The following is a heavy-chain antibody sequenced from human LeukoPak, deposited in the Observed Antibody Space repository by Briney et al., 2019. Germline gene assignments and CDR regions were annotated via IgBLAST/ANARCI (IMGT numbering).Heavy chain of an antibody. D-gene: IGHD2-21*02. Sequence: SETLSLTCTVSGGSISSYYWSWIRQPPGKGLEWIGYIYYSGSTNYNPSLKSRVTISVDTSKNQFSLKLSSVTAADTAVYYCAKDGRYCGGDCYRGPAFDYWGQGTLVTVSS. V-gene: IGHV4-59*01. CDR3: AKDGRYCGGDCYRGPAFDY. CDR1: GGSISSYY. CDR2: IYYSGST. J-gene: IGHJ4*02.